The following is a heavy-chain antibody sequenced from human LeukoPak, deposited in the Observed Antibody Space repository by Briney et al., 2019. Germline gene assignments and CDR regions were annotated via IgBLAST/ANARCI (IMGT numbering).Heavy chain of an antibody. D-gene: IGHD1-1*01. CDR3: AKGARVGAGKYYFDY. J-gene: IGHJ4*02. CDR1: GYTFTGYF. CDR2: INPNSGGT. V-gene: IGHV1-2*02. Sequence: ASVKVSCKASGYTFTGYFMHWVRQAPGQGLEWMGWINPNSGGTSYLQNFQGRVTMTRDTSISTAYMDLSRLRSDDTAVYYCAKGARVGAGKYYFDYWGQGTLVTVSS.